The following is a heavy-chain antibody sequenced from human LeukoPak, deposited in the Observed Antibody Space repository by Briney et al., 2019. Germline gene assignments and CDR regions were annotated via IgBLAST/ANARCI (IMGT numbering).Heavy chain of an antibody. CDR1: GFTFSSYE. Sequence: PGGSLRLSCAASGFTFSSYEMNWVRQAPGKGLEWVSHISSSGSPIYYADSVKGRFTVSRDNAKNSLYLQMSSLGAEDTAVYYCARTMAYWGQGTLVAVSS. V-gene: IGHV3-48*03. CDR2: ISSSGSPI. D-gene: IGHD5-24*01. CDR3: ARTMAY. J-gene: IGHJ4*02.